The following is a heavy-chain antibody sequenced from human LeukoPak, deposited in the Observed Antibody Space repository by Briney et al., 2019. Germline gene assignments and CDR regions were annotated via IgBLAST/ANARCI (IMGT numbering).Heavy chain of an antibody. D-gene: IGHD2-2*03. CDR3: ARGCRGYCSSPTWRGYFDL. Sequence: GTLSLTCAVSGGSISNITNSNWWSWVRQAPGKGLEWVSSISSSSSYIYYADSVEGRFTISRDNAKNSLYLQMNSLRAEDTAVYYCARGCRGYCSSPTWRGYFDLWGRGTLVTVSS. J-gene: IGHJ2*01. V-gene: IGHV3-21*01. CDR2: ISSSSSYI. CDR1: GGSISNITNS.